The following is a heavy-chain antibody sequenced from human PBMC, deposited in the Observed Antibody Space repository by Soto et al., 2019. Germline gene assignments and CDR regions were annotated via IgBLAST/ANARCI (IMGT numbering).Heavy chain of an antibody. J-gene: IGHJ4*02. D-gene: IGHD3-22*01. V-gene: IGHV3-30-3*01. CDR2: ISYDGSNK. Sequence: GGSLRLSCAASGFTFSSYAMHWVRQAPGKGLEWVAVISYDGSNKYYADSVKGRFTISRDNSKNTLYLQMNSLRAEDTAVYYCARDLRGYYDSSGYLDYWGQGTLVTVSS. CDR3: ARDLRGYYDSSGYLDY. CDR1: GFTFSSYA.